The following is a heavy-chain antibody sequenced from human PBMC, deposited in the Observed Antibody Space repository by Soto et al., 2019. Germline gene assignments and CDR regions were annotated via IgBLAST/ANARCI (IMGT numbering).Heavy chain of an antibody. CDR1: GVSLSNSY. Sequence: QVQLQESGPGLVKPSETMSLTCTVSGVSLSNSYCSWARQPPGKGLEWIGHIWSSGSTNYNPPLRSRATLSVDTSKNQVSLQLSSVTATDTAVYYCAKGGGSYTTGWYNDYWGQGTLVTVSS. D-gene: IGHD6-19*01. CDR2: IWSSGST. V-gene: IGHV4-4*08. CDR3: AKGGGSYTTGWYNDY. J-gene: IGHJ4*02.